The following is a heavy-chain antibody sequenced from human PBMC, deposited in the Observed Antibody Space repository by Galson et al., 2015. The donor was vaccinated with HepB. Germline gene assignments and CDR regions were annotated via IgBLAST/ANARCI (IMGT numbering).Heavy chain of an antibody. J-gene: IGHJ3*02. V-gene: IGHV4-34*01. Sequence: ETLSLTCAVYGGSFSGYYWSWIRQPPGKGLEWIGEINHSGSTNYNPSLKSRVTISVDTSKNQFSLKLSSVTAADTAVYYCARGRNIVVVPAAIGDAFDIWGQGTMVTVSS. CDR3: ARGRNIVVVPAAIGDAFDI. CDR1: GGSFSGYY. CDR2: INHSGST. D-gene: IGHD2-2*02.